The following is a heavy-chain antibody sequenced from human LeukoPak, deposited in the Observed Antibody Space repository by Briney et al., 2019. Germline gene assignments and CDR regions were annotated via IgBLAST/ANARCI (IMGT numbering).Heavy chain of an antibody. CDR3: ARDEGNTGWYTFDY. V-gene: IGHV6-1*01. CDR2: TYYRSKWYN. Sequence: SQTLSVTCVISGDSVSSNNGAWNWIRQSPSRGLEWLGRTYYRSKWYNDYAVSMKGRITINPDISKNQFSLQLNSVTPEDTAVYYCARDEGNTGWYTFDYWGQGTLVTVSS. D-gene: IGHD6-19*01. J-gene: IGHJ4*02. CDR1: GDSVSSNNGA.